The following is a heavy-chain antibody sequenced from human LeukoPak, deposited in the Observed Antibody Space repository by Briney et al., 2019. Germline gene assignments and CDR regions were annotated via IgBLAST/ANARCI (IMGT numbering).Heavy chain of an antibody. Sequence: ASVKVSCKASGYTFTSYDINWVRQAPGQGLEWMGWINPNSGGTNYAQKFRGRVTMTRDTSMSTAYMELSRLRSDDTAVYYCARDLVTIVVVPAAAYDDFDIWGQGTMVTVSS. D-gene: IGHD2-2*01. V-gene: IGHV1-2*02. CDR2: INPNSGGT. CDR3: ARDLVTIVVVPAAAYDDFDI. J-gene: IGHJ3*02. CDR1: GYTFTSYD.